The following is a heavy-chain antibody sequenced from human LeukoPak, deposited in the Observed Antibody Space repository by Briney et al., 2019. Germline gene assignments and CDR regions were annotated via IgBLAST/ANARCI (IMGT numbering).Heavy chain of an antibody. Sequence: GGSLRLSCAASGFTFSSYWMHWVRQAPGKGLVWVSRINSDGSSTSYADSVKGRFTISRDNAKNTLYLQMNSLRAEDTAVYYCARGCIVATNYYYYYYMDVWGKGATVTVPS. CDR1: GFTFSSYW. D-gene: IGHD5-12*01. CDR2: INSDGSST. J-gene: IGHJ6*03. CDR3: ARGCIVATNYYYYYYMDV. V-gene: IGHV3-74*01.